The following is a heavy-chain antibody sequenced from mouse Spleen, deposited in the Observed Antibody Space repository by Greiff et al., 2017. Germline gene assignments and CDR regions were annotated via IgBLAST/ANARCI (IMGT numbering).Heavy chain of an antibody. V-gene: IGHV5-16*01. CDR3: ARDKTGYGNYLYWYFDV. CDR2: INYDGSST. CDR1: GFTFSDYY. Sequence: EVNVVESEGGLVQPGSSMKLSCTASGFTFSDYYMAWVRQVPEKGLEWVANINYDGSSTYYLDSLKSRFIISRDNAKNILYLQMSSLKSEDTATYYCARDKTGYGNYLYWYFDVWGAGTTVTVSS. J-gene: IGHJ1*01. D-gene: IGHD2-1*01.